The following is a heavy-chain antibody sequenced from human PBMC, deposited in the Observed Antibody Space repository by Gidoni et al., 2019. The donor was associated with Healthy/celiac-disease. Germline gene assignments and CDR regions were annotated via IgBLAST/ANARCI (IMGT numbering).Heavy chain of an antibody. V-gene: IGHV3-33*08. J-gene: IGHJ4*02. CDR1: GFTFSSDG. CDR2: IWYDGSNK. CDR3: ARDHEGFGELSLYYFDY. D-gene: IGHD3-10*01. Sequence: QVQLVEPGGGVVQPGRSLRLSCAASGFTFSSDGMHWVRQAPGKGLEWVGVIWYDGSNKYYADSVKGRFTISRDNSKNTLYLQMNSLRAEDTAVYYCARDHEGFGELSLYYFDYWGQGTLVTVSS.